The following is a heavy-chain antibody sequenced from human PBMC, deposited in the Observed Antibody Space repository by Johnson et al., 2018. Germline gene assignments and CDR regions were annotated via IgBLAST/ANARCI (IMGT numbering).Heavy chain of an antibody. CDR2: IKSKAYGGTP. J-gene: IGHJ3*02. V-gene: IGHV3-15*01. D-gene: IGHD5-18*01. CDR1: GVVFTDAW. CDR3: TTEGYTSGHHGLYI. Sequence: VQLVQSGGGLVEPGGSVRLSCAVSGVVFTDAWMSWVRQVPGKGLEWLGHIKSKAYGGTPDYAAPVDGRFTISRDDSKNTVFLQMNGLRTEDTAVYFFTTEGYTSGHHGLYIWVKGTVVTISS.